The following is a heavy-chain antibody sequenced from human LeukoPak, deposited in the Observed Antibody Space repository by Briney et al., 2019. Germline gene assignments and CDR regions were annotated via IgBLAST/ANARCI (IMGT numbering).Heavy chain of an antibody. CDR2: INPSGGST. V-gene: IGHV1-46*01. CDR1: GYTFTSYY. CDR3: ARLTFGGVIVVDY. D-gene: IGHD3-16*02. Sequence: ASVKASCKASGYTFTSYYMHWERQAPGQGLEWMGIINPSGGSTSYAQKFQGRVTMTRDMSTSTVYMELSSLRSEDTAVYYCARLTFGGVIVVDYWGQGTLVTVSS. J-gene: IGHJ4*02.